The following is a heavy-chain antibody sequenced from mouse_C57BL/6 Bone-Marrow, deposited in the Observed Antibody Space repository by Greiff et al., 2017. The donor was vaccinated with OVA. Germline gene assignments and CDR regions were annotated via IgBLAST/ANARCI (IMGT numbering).Heavy chain of an antibody. CDR2: IYPGDGDT. Sequence: VKLMESGPELVKPGASVKISCKASGYAFSSSWMNWVKQRPGKGLEWIGRIYPGDGDTNYNGKFKGKATLTADKSSSTAYMQLSSLTSEDSAVYFCVPHYYGSSHFDYWGQGTTLTVSS. D-gene: IGHD1-1*01. CDR1: GYAFSSSW. V-gene: IGHV1-82*01. J-gene: IGHJ2*01. CDR3: VPHYYGSSHFDY.